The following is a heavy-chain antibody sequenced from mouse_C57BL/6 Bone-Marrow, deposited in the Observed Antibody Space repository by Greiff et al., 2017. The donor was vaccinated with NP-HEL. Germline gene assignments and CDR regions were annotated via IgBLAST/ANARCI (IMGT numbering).Heavy chain of an antibody. CDR1: GYTFTDYY. CDR2: INPNNGGT. V-gene: IGHV1-26*01. Sequence: VQLQQSGPELVKPGASVKISCKASGYTFTDYYMNWVKQSHGKSLEWIGDINPNNGGTSYNQKFKGKATLTVDKSSSTAYMELRSLTSEDSAVYYCAREGIYYDYDGFANWGQGTLVTVSA. D-gene: IGHD2-4*01. J-gene: IGHJ3*01. CDR3: AREGIYYDYDGFAN.